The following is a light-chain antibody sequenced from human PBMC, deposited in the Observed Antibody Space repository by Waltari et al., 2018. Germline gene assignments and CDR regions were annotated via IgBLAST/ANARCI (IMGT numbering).Light chain of an antibody. CDR2: GAS. V-gene: IGKV1-9*01. J-gene: IGKJ3*01. CDR3: QQLNTYPFT. Sequence: DIQLTQSPSFLSASVGDRVTITCRASQGIGRYLAWYQQKPGKAPKVLIYGASTLQSGVPSRFGGSGSAIELTLTFNSLQPEDFATYYCQQLNTYPFTFGPGTKVDIK. CDR1: QGIGRY.